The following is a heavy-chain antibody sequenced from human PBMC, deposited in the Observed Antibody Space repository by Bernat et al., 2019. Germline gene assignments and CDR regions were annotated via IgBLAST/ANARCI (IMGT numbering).Heavy chain of an antibody. CDR1: GFTFGDYA. V-gene: IGHV3-49*04. J-gene: IGHJ4*02. D-gene: IGHD3-9*01. Sequence: EVQLVESGGGLVQPGRSLRLSCTASGFTFGDYAMSWVRQAPGKGLEWVGFIRSKAYGGTTEYAASVKGRFTISRDDSKSIAYLQMNSLKTEDTAMYYCTRDPVADIVAGYSYFDYWGQGTLVTVSS. CDR3: TRDPVADIVAGYSYFDY. CDR2: IRSKAYGGTT.